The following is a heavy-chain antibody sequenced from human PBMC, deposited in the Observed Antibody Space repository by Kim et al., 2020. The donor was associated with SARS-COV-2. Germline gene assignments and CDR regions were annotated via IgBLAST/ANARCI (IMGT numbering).Heavy chain of an antibody. CDR3: ARGFYL. V-gene: IGHV4-59*01. J-gene: IGHJ2*01. Sequence: SETLSLTCTVSGGSISSYYWSWIRQPPGKGLEWIGYIYYSGSTNYNPSLKSRVTISVDTSKNQFSLKLSSVTAADTAVYYCARGFYLWGRGTLVTVSA. CDR1: GGSISSYY. CDR2: IYYSGST.